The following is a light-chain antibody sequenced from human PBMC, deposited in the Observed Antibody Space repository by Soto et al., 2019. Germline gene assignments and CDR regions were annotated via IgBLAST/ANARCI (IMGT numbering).Light chain of an antibody. J-gene: IGKJ4*01. V-gene: IGKV3-15*01. CDR3: QQYNNWPLT. CDR2: GAS. CDR1: QSVSSN. Sequence: EIVMTQSPATLSVSPGERATLSRRASQSVSSNLAWYQQKPGQAPRLLIYGASTRATGIPGRFSGSGSGTEFTLTISSLQSEDFAVYYCQQYNNWPLTFGGGTKVEIK.